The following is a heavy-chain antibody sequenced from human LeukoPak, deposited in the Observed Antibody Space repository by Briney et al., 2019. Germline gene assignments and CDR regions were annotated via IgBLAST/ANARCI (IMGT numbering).Heavy chain of an antibody. CDR2: IRYDGSNK. D-gene: IGHD2-2*01. CDR3: ARGRSRYCSSTSCLRGMDV. Sequence: GGSLRLSCAASGFTFSSYGMHWVRQAPGKGLEWVAFIRYDGSNKYYADSVKGRFTISRDNSKNTLYLQMNSLRAEDTAVYYCARGRSRYCSSTSCLRGMDVWGQGATVTVSS. V-gene: IGHV3-30*02. J-gene: IGHJ6*02. CDR1: GFTFSSYG.